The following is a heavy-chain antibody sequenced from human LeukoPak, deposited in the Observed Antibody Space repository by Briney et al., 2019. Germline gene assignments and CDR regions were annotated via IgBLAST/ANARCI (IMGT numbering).Heavy chain of an antibody. D-gene: IGHD3-22*01. J-gene: IGHJ4*02. CDR1: GGSIRSYY. CDR3: ARDQNDSSGYYYHDY. V-gene: IGHV4-59*01. Sequence: RASETLSLTCTVSGGSIRSYYWSWIRQPPGKGLEWIGYIYYSGSTNHNPSLKSRVTISVDTSKNQFSLKLSSVTAADTAVYYCARDQNDSSGYYYHDYWGQGTLVTVSS. CDR2: IYYSGST.